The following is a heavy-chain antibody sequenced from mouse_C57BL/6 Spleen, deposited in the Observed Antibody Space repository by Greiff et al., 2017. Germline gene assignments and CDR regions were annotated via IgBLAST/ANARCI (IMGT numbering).Heavy chain of an antibody. CDR3: TRDERVYGDYGGYYSMDY. Sequence: EVKVVESGEGLVKPGGSLKLSCAASGFTFSSYAMSWVRQTPEKRLEWVAYISSGGDYLYYADTVTGRFTISRDNARNTLYLQMSSLKSEDTDMYYCTRDERVYGDYGGYYSMDYWGQGTSVTVSS. CDR1: GFTFSSYA. D-gene: IGHD2-4*01. CDR2: ISSGGDYL. V-gene: IGHV5-9-1*02. J-gene: IGHJ4*01.